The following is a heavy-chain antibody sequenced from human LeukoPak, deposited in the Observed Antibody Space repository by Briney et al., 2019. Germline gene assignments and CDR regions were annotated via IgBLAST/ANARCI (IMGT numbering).Heavy chain of an antibody. CDR2: ISSSSSYI. V-gene: IGHV3-21*01. CDR1: GFTFRTYA. CDR3: ARDYEDYYGSGSYYPNWFDP. D-gene: IGHD3-10*01. Sequence: PGGSLRLSCAASGFTFRTYAMSWVRQAPGKGREWVSSISSSSSYIYYADSVKGRFTISRDNAKNSLYLQMNSLRAEDTAVYYCARDYEDYYGSGSYYPNWFDPWGQGTLVTVSS. J-gene: IGHJ5*02.